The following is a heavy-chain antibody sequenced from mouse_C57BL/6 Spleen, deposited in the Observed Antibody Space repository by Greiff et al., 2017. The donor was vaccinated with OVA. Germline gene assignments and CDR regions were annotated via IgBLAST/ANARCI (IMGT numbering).Heavy chain of an antibody. CDR2: IWSDGST. J-gene: IGHJ4*01. V-gene: IGHV2-6-1*01. CDR1: GFSLTSYG. Sequence: VKLMESGPGLVAPSQSLSITCTVSGFSLTSYGVHWVRQPPGKGLEWLVVIWSDGSTTYNSALKSRLSISKDNSKSQVFLKMNSLQTDDTAMYYCARHPNYYGSSSYYAMDYWGQGTSVTVSS. D-gene: IGHD1-1*01. CDR3: ARHPNYYGSSSYYAMDY.